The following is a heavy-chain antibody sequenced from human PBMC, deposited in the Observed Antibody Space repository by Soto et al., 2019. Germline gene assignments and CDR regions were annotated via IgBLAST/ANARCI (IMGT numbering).Heavy chain of an antibody. Sequence: PGESLKISCKGSGYSFTSYWISWVRQMPGKGLEWMGRIDPRDSYTNYSPSFQGHVTISADKSISTAYLQWSSLKASDTAMYYCASSYSGYGSGSYYSLWGQGTLVTVSS. V-gene: IGHV5-10-1*01. CDR2: IDPRDSYT. CDR3: ASSYSGYGSGSYYSL. D-gene: IGHD3-10*01. J-gene: IGHJ4*02. CDR1: GYSFTSYW.